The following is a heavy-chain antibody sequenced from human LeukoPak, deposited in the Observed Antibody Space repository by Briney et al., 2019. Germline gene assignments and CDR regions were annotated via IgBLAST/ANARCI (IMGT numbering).Heavy chain of an antibody. CDR2: IYSGGAT. J-gene: IGHJ4*02. CDR1: GFTFSSYS. Sequence: GGSLRLSCAASGFTFSSYSMNWVRQAPGKGLEWVSVIYSGGATYYTDSVKGRFTISRDNSKNTLYLQMNSLRAEDTAVYYCARDLLGWELHYFDYWGQGTLVTVSS. D-gene: IGHD1-26*01. CDR3: ARDLLGWELHYFDY. V-gene: IGHV3-66*01.